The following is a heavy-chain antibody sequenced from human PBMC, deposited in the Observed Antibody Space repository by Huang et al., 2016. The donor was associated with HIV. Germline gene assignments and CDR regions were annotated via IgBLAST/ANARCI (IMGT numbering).Heavy chain of an antibody. CDR1: DFTFSGYN. V-gene: IGHV3-21*02. D-gene: IGHD2-2*01. Sequence: DVQLVESGGGLVKPGGSLRLSCAASDFTFSGYNMNWVRQGPGKGLEWVACISYSGSYIYYADSVKGRFTISRDNAKNSVFLQMNSLRAEDAALYYCARAVQSTLRGFDVWGRGTLVTVSS. CDR2: ISYSGSYI. CDR3: ARAVQSTLRGFDV. J-gene: IGHJ3*01.